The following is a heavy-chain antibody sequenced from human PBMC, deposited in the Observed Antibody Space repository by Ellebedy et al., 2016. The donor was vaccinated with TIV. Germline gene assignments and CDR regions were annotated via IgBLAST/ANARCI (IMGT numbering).Heavy chain of an antibody. D-gene: IGHD4-23*01. CDR2: INPRDGSI. CDR3: ARGSGTYGGASRGIFDY. V-gene: IGHV1-46*02. J-gene: IGHJ4*02. CDR1: GYTFDNYY. Sequence: AASVKVSCKASGYTFDNYYIHWVRQTPGQGLEWMGIINPRDGSISYVQKFQDKVIMTRDTSTSTVYMELSSLKSEDTAVYYCARGSGTYGGASRGIFDYWGQGSLVTVSS.